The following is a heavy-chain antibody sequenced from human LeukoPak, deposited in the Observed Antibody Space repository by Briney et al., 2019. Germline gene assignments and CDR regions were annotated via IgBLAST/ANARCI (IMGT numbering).Heavy chain of an antibody. CDR1: SGSISSYY. J-gene: IGHJ6*02. V-gene: IGHV4-4*07. CDR2: IYTSGNT. CDR3: ARSNSGLRYYYYGMDV. Sequence: PSETLSLTCTVSSGSISSYYWSWIRQPAGKGLEWIGHIYTSGNTTYNPSLKSRVTMSVDTSKNQFSLKLSSVTAADTAVYYCARSNSGLRYYYYGMDVWGQGTTVTVSS. D-gene: IGHD1-1*01.